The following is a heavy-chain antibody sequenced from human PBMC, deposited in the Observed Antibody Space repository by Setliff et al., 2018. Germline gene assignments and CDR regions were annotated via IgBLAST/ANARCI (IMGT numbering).Heavy chain of an antibody. J-gene: IGHJ4*02. CDR3: ARSLVGATYSFYFDY. CDR1: GYSFSNFW. CDR2: IYPGDSHT. Sequence: PGESLKISCKGSGYSFSNFWIGWVRQLPGKGLEWMGIIYPGDSHTRYSPSFQGQVTMSADKSINTAYLQWSNLKASDTAIDYCARSLVGATYSFYFDYWGQGALGTASS. V-gene: IGHV5-51*01. D-gene: IGHD1-26*01.